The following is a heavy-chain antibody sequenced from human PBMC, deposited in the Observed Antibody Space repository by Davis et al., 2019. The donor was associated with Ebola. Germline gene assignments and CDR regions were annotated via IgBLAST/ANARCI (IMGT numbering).Heavy chain of an antibody. D-gene: IGHD6-19*01. CDR2: ISSSGSTI. CDR1: GFTFSSYW. CDR3: TTDLMGNGIAVAPSYGMDV. V-gene: IGHV3-48*04. J-gene: IGHJ6*02. Sequence: GESLKLSCAASGFTFSSYWMRWVRQAPGKGLAWVSYISSSGSTIYYADSVKGRFTISRDNAKNSLYLQMNSLRAEDTAVYYCTTDLMGNGIAVAPSYGMDVWGQGTTVTVSS.